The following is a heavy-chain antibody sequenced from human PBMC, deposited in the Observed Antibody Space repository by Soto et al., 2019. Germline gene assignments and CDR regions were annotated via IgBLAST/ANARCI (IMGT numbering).Heavy chain of an antibody. V-gene: IGHV1-18*01. J-gene: IGHJ4*02. D-gene: IGHD1-1*01. CDR1: GYAFTTYG. Sequence: QVHLVQSGAEVKKPGASVKVSCKGSGYAFTTYGITWVRQAPGQGLEWMGWISAHNGNTNYAQKFQGRVTVTRDTSTSTAYMVLRSLRSDVTAVYYCARGRYGDYWGQGALVTVSS. CDR3: ARGRYGDY. CDR2: ISAHNGNT.